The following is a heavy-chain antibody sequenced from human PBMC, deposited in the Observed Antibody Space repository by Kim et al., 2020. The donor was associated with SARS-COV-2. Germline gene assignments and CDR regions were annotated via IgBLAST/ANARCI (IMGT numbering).Heavy chain of an antibody. CDR3: ARGSQDYDILTGQSNWFDP. D-gene: IGHD3-9*01. CDR2: INPNSGGP. J-gene: IGHJ5*02. Sequence: ASVKVSCKASGYTFTGYYMHWVRQAPGQGLEWMGWINPNSGGPNYAQKFQGWVTMTRDTSISTAYMELSRLRSDDTAGYYCARGSQDYDILTGQSNWFDPWGQGNLVTVSS. V-gene: IGHV1-2*04. CDR1: GYTFTGYY.